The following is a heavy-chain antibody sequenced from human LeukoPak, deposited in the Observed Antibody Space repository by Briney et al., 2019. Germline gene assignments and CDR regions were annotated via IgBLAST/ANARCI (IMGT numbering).Heavy chain of an antibody. CDR3: ARKAGYYYGSGDY. J-gene: IGHJ4*02. Sequence: GGSLRLSCAASGFTFSSYAMNWVRQAPGKGLEWVSTIGGSGGGTYYADSVKGRFTISRDNSKNTLYLQMNSLRAGDTAVYYCARKAGYYYGSGDYWGQGTLVTVSS. D-gene: IGHD3-10*01. CDR1: GFTFSSYA. V-gene: IGHV3-23*01. CDR2: IGGSGGGT.